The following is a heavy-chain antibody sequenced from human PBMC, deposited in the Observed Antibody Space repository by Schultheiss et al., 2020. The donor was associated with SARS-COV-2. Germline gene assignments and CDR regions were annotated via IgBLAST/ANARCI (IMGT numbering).Heavy chain of an antibody. CDR2: IRSKANSYAT. V-gene: IGHV3-73*01. D-gene: IGHD4-17*01. CDR3: ARDLLDYGDYGWYYYYGMDV. Sequence: GGSLRLSCAASGFTFSSYGMHWVRQASGKGLEWVGRIRSKANSYATAYAASVKGRFTISRDDSKNTAYLQMNSLKTEDTAVYYCARDLLDYGDYGWYYYYGMDVWGQGTTVTVSS. CDR1: GFTFSSYG. J-gene: IGHJ6*02.